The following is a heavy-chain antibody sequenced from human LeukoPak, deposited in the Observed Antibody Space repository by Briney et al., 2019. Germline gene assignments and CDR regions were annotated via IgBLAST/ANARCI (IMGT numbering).Heavy chain of an antibody. Sequence: SGGSLRLSCAASGFTFSDYYMTWIRQAPGKGLEWVSYSSSGGSYTDYSDSVKGRFTISRDNAKNSLYLQMNVLRAEDAAVYYCASSMGIATRPYYFDYWGQGTLVTVSS. V-gene: IGHV3-11*06. CDR2: SSSGGSYT. D-gene: IGHD6-6*01. CDR3: ASSMGIATRPYYFDY. CDR1: GFTFSDYY. J-gene: IGHJ4*02.